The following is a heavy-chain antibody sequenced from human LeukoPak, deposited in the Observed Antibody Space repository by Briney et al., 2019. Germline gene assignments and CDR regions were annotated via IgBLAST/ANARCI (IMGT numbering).Heavy chain of an antibody. CDR3: ASSTSAGYSGYGWMGYYYMDV. V-gene: IGHV1-2*02. D-gene: IGHD5-12*01. CDR2: INPNSGGT. J-gene: IGHJ6*03. Sequence: GASVKVSCKASGYTFTGYYMHWVRQAPGQGLEWMGWINPNSGGTNYAQKFQGRVTMTRDTSISTAYMELSRLRSDDTAVYYCASSTSAGYSGYGWMGYYYMDVWGKGTTVTVSS. CDR1: GYTFTGYY.